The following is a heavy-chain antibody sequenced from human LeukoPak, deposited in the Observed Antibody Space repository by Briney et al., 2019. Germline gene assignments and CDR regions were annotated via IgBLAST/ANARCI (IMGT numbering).Heavy chain of an antibody. J-gene: IGHJ4*02. CDR3: ARVVGCGGDCYSGISDY. V-gene: IGHV7-4-1*02. D-gene: IGHD2-21*02. Sequence: ASVKVSCKASGYTLTQHSMNWVRQAPGQGLEWMGWIITDTGNPTYAQGFTGRFVFSVDTSVNTAYLQISSLKAEDTAVYYCARVVGCGGDCYSGISDYWGQGTLVTVSS. CDR2: IITDTGNP. CDR1: GYTLTQHS.